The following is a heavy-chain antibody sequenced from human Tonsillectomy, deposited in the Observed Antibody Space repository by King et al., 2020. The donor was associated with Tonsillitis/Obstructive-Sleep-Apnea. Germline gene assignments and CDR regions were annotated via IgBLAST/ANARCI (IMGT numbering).Heavy chain of an antibody. D-gene: IGHD4-23*01. J-gene: IGHJ4*02. CDR1: GFTFGAYA. V-gene: IGHV3-49*05. Sequence: VQLVESGGGLVKPGRSLRLSCTASGFTFGAYAMSWFRQAPGKGLEWVGFIRSSSFGGTTDFAASVRGRFTITRDDSKSIAYLQLNSLKIEDTAVYYCTRQSTGGTLVFDYWGQGTLVTVSS. CDR2: IRSSSFGGTT. CDR3: TRQSTGGTLVFDY.